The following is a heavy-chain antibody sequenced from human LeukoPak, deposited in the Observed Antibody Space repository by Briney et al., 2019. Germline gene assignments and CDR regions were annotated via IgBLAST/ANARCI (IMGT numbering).Heavy chain of an antibody. CDR1: GYTFTGYY. D-gene: IGHD3-3*01. CDR2: INPSGGST. V-gene: IGHV1-46*01. Sequence: ASVKVSCKASGYTFTGYYMHWVRQAPGQGLEWMGIINPSGGSTSYAQKFQGRVTMTRDMSTSTVYMELSSLRSEDTAVYYCARGVRRITIFGVVYFDYWGQGTLVTVSS. CDR3: ARGVRRITIFGVVYFDY. J-gene: IGHJ4*02.